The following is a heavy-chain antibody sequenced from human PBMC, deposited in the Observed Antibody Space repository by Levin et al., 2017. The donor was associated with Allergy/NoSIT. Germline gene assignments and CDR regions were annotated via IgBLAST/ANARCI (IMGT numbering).Heavy chain of an antibody. CDR1: GFSVSSSY. Sequence: GGSLRLSCAASGFSVSSSYMSWVRQAPGKGLEWVSVIYRGGGSTNYADSVKGRFTISRDNSKNTVYLQMNTLRAEDTAVYYCARDLGDYDNLSGFSNWGQGTQVTVAS. CDR2: IYRGGGST. D-gene: IGHD3-9*01. J-gene: IGHJ4*02. V-gene: IGHV3-53*01. CDR3: ARDLGDYDNLSGFSN.